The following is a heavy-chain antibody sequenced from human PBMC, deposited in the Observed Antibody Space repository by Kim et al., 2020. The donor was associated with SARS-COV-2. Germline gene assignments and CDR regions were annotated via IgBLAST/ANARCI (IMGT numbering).Heavy chain of an antibody. CDR1: GGTFSSYA. V-gene: IGHV1-69*04. CDR3: ARSSGYTNWYFDL. Sequence: SVKVSCKASGGTFSSYAISWVRQAPGQGLEWMGRIIPILGIANYAQKFQGRVTITADKSTSTAYMELSSLRSEDTAVYYCARSSGYTNWYFDLWGRGTLVTVSS. D-gene: IGHD3-22*01. CDR2: IIPILGIA. J-gene: IGHJ2*01.